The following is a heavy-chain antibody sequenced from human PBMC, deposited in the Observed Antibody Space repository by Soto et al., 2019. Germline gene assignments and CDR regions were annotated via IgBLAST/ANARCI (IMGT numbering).Heavy chain of an antibody. Sequence: QVQLQESGPGLVKPSETLSLTCTVSGGSVSSGSYYWSWIRQPPGKGLEWIGYIYYSGSTNYNPSPKLRVPIPVDPSKNPSPLKPGSVAAAATALYYCGRYCYGGSCYPKLYYWGHGTLVTLSS. CDR3: GRYCYGGSCYPKLYY. J-gene: IGHJ4*01. CDR2: IYYSGST. CDR1: GGSVSSGSYY. V-gene: IGHV4-61*03. D-gene: IGHD2-15*01.